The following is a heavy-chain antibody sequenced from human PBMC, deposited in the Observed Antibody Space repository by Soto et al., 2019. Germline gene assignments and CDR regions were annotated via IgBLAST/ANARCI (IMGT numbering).Heavy chain of an antibody. V-gene: IGHV4-30-4*01. CDR3: ASASGYSGNYCWFGP. CDR2: IYYSGST. D-gene: IGHD4-4*01. J-gene: IGHJ5*02. Sequence: SETLSLTCTVSGGSISRSDFYWSWIRQPPGKGLEWIGYIYYSGSTYYNPSLKSRVTISVDTSKNQFSLKLSSVTAADTAVHYCASASGYSGNYCWFGPWGQGTLVTVSS. CDR1: GGSISRSDFY.